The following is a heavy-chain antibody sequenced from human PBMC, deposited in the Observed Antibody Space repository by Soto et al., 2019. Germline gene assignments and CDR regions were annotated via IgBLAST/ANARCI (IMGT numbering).Heavy chain of an antibody. CDR1: GYTFTSYA. V-gene: IGHV1-3*01. CDR2: INAGNGNT. D-gene: IGHD6-6*01. J-gene: IGHJ4*02. CDR3: ARGGRIAARLAPSDY. Sequence: ASVMVSCKASGYTFTSYAMHWVRQAPGQRLEWMGWINAGNGNTKYSQKFQGRVTITRDTSASTAYMELSSLRSEDTAVYYCARGGRIAARLAPSDYWGQGTLVTVSS.